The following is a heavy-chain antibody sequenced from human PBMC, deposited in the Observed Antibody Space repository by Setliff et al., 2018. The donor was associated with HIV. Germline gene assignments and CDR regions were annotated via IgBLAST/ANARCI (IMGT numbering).Heavy chain of an antibody. CDR2: IYYSGST. D-gene: IGHD4-17*01. V-gene: IGHV4-31*03. J-gene: IGHJ4*02. CDR1: GGSISSGGYY. CDR3: ARVALGDYEVY. Sequence: SETLSLTCTVSGGSISSGGYYWSWIRQHPGKGLEWIGYIYYSGSTYYNPSLKSRVTISVDTSKNQFSLKLSSVTAADTAVYYCARVALGDYEVYWGQGTPVTVSS.